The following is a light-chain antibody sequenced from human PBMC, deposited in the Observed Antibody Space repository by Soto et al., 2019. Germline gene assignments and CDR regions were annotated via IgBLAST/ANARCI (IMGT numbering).Light chain of an antibody. J-gene: IGLJ3*02. V-gene: IGLV1-44*01. CDR2: SNN. CDR1: SSNIGSNT. Sequence: QLVLTQPPSASGTPGQRVTISCSGSSSNIGSNTVNWYQQLPGTAPKLLIYSNNQRPSGVPDRFSGSKSGTSASLASSGFQSEDEADYYCAAWDDSLNGGVFGGGTKLTVL. CDR3: AAWDDSLNGGV.